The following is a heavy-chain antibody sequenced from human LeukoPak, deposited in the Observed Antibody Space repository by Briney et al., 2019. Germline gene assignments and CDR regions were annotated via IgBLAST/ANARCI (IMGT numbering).Heavy chain of an antibody. CDR2: ISGSGGST. CDR1: GFTFSSYA. D-gene: IGHD3-22*01. Sequence: GGSLRLSCAASGFTFSSYAMSWVRQAPGKGLEWVSAISGSGGSTYYADSVKGRFTISRDNSKNTLYLQMNSLRAEDTAVHYCAKVRGYYYDSGGYCYFDYWGQGTLVTVSS. V-gene: IGHV3-23*01. CDR3: AKVRGYYYDSGGYCYFDY. J-gene: IGHJ4*02.